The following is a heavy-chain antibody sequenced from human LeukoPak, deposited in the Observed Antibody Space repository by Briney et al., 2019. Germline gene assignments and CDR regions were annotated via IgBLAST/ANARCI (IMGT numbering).Heavy chain of an antibody. CDR1: GFTFSTYS. D-gene: IGHD3-22*01. J-gene: IGHJ4*02. CDR3: ARGSTYYDSSGQVPFDY. Sequence: GGSLRLSCAASGFTFSTYSMNWVRQAPGKGLEWVSYISSSSSTIYYADSVKGRFTISRDNAKNSLYLQMNSLRAEDAAVYYCARGSTYYDSSGQVPFDYWGQGTLVTVSS. CDR2: ISSSSSTI. V-gene: IGHV3-48*01.